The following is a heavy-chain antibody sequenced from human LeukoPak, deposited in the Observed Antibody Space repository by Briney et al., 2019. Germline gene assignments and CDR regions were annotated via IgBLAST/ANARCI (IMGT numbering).Heavy chain of an antibody. CDR1: GYDFINYG. CDR2: ISAYNGNT. V-gene: IGHV1-18*01. D-gene: IGHD3-22*01. CDR3: ARDYYDSSGYGTN. Sequence: GASVKVSCKASGYDFINYGIRWLRQAPGQGLEWMGWISAYNGNTNYAQKLQGRVTMTTDTSTSTAYMELRSLRSDDTAVYYCARDYYDSSGYGTNWGQGTLVTVSS. J-gene: IGHJ1*01.